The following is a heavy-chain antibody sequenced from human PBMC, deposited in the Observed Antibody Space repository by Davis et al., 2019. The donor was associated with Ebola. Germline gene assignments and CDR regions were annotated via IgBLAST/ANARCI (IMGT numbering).Heavy chain of an antibody. CDR3: ARGKGGCPSGGCLYYYYGMDV. CDR2: INHSGST. Sequence: MPSETLSLTCAVYGGSFSGYYWSWIRQPPGKGLEWIGEINHSGSTNYNPSLTSRVTISVDTSKNQFSLKVTSVTAADTAVYYCARGKGGCPSGGCLYYYYGMDVWGHGTTVTVSS. CDR1: GGSFSGYY. D-gene: IGHD2-15*01. J-gene: IGHJ6*02. V-gene: IGHV4-34*01.